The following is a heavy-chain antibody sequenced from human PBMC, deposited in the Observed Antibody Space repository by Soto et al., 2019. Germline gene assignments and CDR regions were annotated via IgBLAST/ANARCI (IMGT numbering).Heavy chain of an antibody. D-gene: IGHD2-15*01. CDR3: ARCYCSVGSCYTCWHFDL. V-gene: IGHV1-18*01. J-gene: IGHJ2*01. CDR2: IGPYNGNT. CDR1: GYTFSNFG. Sequence: QVQLVQSAAEVKKPGASVKVSCKASGYTFSNFGLSWVRQAPGQGLEWMGWIGPYNGNTDRAQKFQDRVTMTTDTSTNTAYMELRGLTSDDTAVYYCARCYCSVGSCYTCWHFDLWGRGTLVTVSS.